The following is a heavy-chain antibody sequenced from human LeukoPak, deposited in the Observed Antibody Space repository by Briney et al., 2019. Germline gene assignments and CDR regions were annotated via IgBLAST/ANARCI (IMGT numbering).Heavy chain of an antibody. CDR2: INHSGST. Sequence: SETLSLTCAVYGGSFSGYYWSWIRQPPGKGLEWIGEINHSGSTNYNPSLKSRVTISVDTSKNQFSLKLSSVTAADTAVYYCARGRPLDYGDLLYYFDYWGQGTLVTISS. J-gene: IGHJ4*02. D-gene: IGHD4-17*01. V-gene: IGHV4-34*01. CDR3: ARGRPLDYGDLLYYFDY. CDR1: GGSFSGYY.